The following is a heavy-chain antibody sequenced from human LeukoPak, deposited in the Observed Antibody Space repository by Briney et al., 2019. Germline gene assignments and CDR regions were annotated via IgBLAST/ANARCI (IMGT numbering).Heavy chain of an antibody. J-gene: IGHJ5*02. V-gene: IGHV4-39*01. CDR1: GGSTSSSGYD. CDR2: IYYSGST. D-gene: IGHD1-26*01. CDR3: ARHEYSGSYYGLSWFDP. Sequence: SETLSLTCTVSGGSTSSSGYDWGWIRQPPGKGLEWIASIYYSGSTYYNPSLKSRVTISVDTSKNQLSLKLSSLTAADTAVYYCARHEYSGSYYGLSWFDPWGQGTLVTVSS.